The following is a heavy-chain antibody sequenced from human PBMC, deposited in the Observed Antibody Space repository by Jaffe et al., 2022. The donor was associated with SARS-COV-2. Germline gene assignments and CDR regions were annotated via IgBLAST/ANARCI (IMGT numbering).Heavy chain of an antibody. Sequence: EVQLVESGGGLVQPGGSLRLSCAASGFTFSSYAMSWVRQAPGKGLEWVSAISGSGGSTYYADSVKGRFTISRDNSKNTLYLQMNSLRAEDTAVYYCAKDHGITMIVVVITLPLSSWPDYWGQGTLVTVSS. CDR1: GFTFSSYA. CDR3: AKDHGITMIVVVITLPLSSWPDY. V-gene: IGHV3-23*04. D-gene: IGHD3-22*01. J-gene: IGHJ4*02. CDR2: ISGSGGST.